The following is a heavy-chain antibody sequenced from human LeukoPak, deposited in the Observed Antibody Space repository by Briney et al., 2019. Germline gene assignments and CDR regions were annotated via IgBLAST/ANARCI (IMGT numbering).Heavy chain of an antibody. D-gene: IGHD3-22*01. CDR1: GGSISSYY. V-gene: IGHV4-4*07. CDR2: IYTSGST. J-gene: IGHJ1*01. CDR3: ARQAFYYDSSGSPGTQH. Sequence: SETLSLTCTVSGGSISSYYWSWIRQPAGKGLEWIGRIYTSGSTNYNPSLKSRVTISVDTSRNQFSLILSSVTAADTAAYYCARQAFYYDSSGSPGTQHGGQGTLVTVSS.